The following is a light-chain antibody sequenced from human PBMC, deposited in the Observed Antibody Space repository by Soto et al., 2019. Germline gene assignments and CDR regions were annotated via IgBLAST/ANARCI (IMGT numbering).Light chain of an antibody. CDR2: AAS. J-gene: IGKJ1*01. CDR3: QHYGTSTRT. V-gene: IGKV3-20*01. CDR1: QSVSATY. Sequence: EIFLTQSPGTLSLSPGESATLSCRATQSVSATYLAWYQQKPGQAPRLLIYAASSRATDIPDRFSGSGSGTDFTLAISRLEPEDFAVYWCQHYGTSTRTFGQGTKVDIK.